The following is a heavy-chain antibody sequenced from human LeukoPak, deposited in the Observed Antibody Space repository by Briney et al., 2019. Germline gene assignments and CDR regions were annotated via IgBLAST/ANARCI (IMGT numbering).Heavy chain of an antibody. J-gene: IGHJ4*02. Sequence: SETLSLTCTVSGGSISSYYWSWIRQPPGKGLEWMGYIYYSGSTNYNPSLRSRVTISVDTSKNQFSLKLSSVTAADTAVYYCASISRDGYNIFDYWGQGTLVTVPS. CDR3: ASISRDGYNIFDY. CDR2: IYYSGST. D-gene: IGHD5-24*01. CDR1: GGSISSYY. V-gene: IGHV4-59*01.